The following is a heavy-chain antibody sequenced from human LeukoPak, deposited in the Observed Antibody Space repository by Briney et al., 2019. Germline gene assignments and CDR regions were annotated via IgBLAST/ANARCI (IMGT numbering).Heavy chain of an antibody. D-gene: IGHD3-22*01. J-gene: IGHJ4*02. CDR1: GGSISTYY. V-gene: IGHV4-59*08. CDR2: IYYSGST. CDR3: ARTYGGSGYRQFDY. Sequence: SETLSLTCTVSGGSISTYYWSLIRQPPGKGLEWIGYIYYSGSTNYNPSLKSRVTISVDTSKNQFSLNLTSVTAADTAVYYCARTYGGSGYRQFDYWGQGTLVTVSS.